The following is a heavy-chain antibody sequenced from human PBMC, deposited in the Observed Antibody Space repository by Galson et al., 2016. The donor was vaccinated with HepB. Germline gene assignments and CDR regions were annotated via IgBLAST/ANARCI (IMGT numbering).Heavy chain of an antibody. CDR2: INSDGSST. CDR1: GFTFSTYW. CDR3: VRKSTTGSGNSFEM. Sequence: SLRLSCAASGFTFSTYWMHWVRQAPGKGLEWVSRINSDGSSTTYADSGKGRFTVSRDNARNTLYLQISSLRVEDTAVYYCVRKSTTGSGNSFEMWGQGTMVTVSS. V-gene: IGHV3-74*01. D-gene: IGHD1-14*01. J-gene: IGHJ3*02.